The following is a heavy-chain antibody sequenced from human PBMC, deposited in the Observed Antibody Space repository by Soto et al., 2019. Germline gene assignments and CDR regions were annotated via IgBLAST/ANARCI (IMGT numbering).Heavy chain of an antibody. D-gene: IGHD2-8*02. Sequence: QLQLQESGPGLVKPSETLSLTCSVSDDSINSDKYYWGWIRQPPGKGLEWIGSIYYRGNAYYNPSLQTRGTIPLDKSKSQFTLKLNSVTAAEAAVYFCSRLEVLATISYYFDFWGQGALVTVSS. CDR1: DDSINSDKYY. J-gene: IGHJ4*02. V-gene: IGHV4-39*01. CDR2: IYYRGNA. CDR3: SRLEVLATISYYFDF.